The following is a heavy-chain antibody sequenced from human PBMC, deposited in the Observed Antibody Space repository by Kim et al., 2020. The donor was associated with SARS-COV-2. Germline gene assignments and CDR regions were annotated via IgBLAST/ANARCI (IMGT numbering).Heavy chain of an antibody. CDR3: ARDVYYYDSSGYYLSDSIGMT. Sequence: SETLSLTCTVSGGSISSSSYYWGWIRQPPGKGLEWIGSIYYSGSTYYNPSLKSRVTISVDTSKNQFSLKLSSVTAADTAVYYCARDVYYYDSSGYYLSDSIGMTWGQGTLVTVSS. V-gene: IGHV4-39*07. CDR2: IYYSGST. CDR1: GGSISSSSYY. D-gene: IGHD3-22*01. J-gene: IGHJ5*02.